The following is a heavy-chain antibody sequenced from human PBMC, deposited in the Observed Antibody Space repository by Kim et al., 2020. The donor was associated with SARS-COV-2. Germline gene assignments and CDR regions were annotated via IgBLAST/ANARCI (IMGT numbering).Heavy chain of an antibody. J-gene: IGHJ6*02. CDR3: ARESDGLDV. Sequence: GGSTYTTASMKGRFSISRDNSKSTLYLEVNSLRAEDTAVYFCARESDGLDVWGQGTTVTVSS. D-gene: IGHD6-25*01. CDR2: GGST. V-gene: IGHV3-23*01.